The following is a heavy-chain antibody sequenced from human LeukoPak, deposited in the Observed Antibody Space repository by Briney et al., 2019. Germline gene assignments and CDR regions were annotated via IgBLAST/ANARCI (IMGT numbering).Heavy chain of an antibody. J-gene: IGHJ4*02. CDR1: GFTFSTFG. Sequence: GGSLRLSCSASGFTFSTFGMSWVRQAPGKGLEWVSAISGSATGTFTKYADSVKGRFTISRDNSKNTLYLQMNSLRAEDTAVYYCAKGSLYCGGDCYVGYWGQGTLVTVSS. CDR2: ISGSATGT. CDR3: AKGSLYCGGDCYVGY. V-gene: IGHV3-23*01. D-gene: IGHD2-21*02.